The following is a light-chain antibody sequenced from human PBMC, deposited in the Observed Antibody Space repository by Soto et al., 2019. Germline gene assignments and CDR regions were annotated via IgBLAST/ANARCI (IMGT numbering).Light chain of an antibody. CDR3: HQYGSSPLT. V-gene: IGKV3-20*01. J-gene: IGKJ4*01. CDR1: QSIRSSP. Sequence: EIVLTQSPGTLSLSPGERATLSCRASQSIRSSPLAWYQQKPGQAPRLLIYGGSSRATGIPDRFSGGGSGTDFSLTISRLETEDFSVYYCHQYGSSPLTFGGGTKVDIK. CDR2: GGS.